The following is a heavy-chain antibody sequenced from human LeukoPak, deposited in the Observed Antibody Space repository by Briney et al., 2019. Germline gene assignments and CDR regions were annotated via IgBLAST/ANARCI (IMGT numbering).Heavy chain of an antibody. CDR1: GYTFTNYA. CDR3: ARVDTGCYFCVY. Sequence: ASVKASSKASGYTFTNYALNWERHAPGQGHEWMGWLNTNTGNPTHAQGLTGRFVFSFDTSDSTAYPQLSSLQAEDTALYYCARVDTGCYFCVYWGQGTLVTVSS. V-gene: IGHV7-4-1*02. D-gene: IGHD3-10*01. J-gene: IGHJ4*02. CDR2: LNTNTGNP.